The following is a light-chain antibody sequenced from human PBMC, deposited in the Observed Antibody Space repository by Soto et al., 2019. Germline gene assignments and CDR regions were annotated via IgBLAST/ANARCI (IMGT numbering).Light chain of an antibody. V-gene: IGLV2-14*01. Sequence: QSVLTQPASVSGSPGQSITISCTGTSSDVGGYNYVSWYQQHPGKAPKVLIYEVSNRPSGVSNRFSGSKSGNTASLTLSGLRAEDEADYYCRSFTNTNSFVLCVGGTQLTVL. J-gene: IGLJ2*01. CDR3: RSFTNTNSFVL. CDR1: SSDVGGYNY. CDR2: EVS.